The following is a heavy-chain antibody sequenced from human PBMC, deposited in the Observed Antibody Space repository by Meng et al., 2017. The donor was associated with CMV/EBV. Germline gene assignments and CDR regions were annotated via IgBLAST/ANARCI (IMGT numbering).Heavy chain of an antibody. CDR2: IFSNDEK. CDR1: GFSLSNARLG. D-gene: IGHD7-27*01. V-gene: IGHV2-26*01. J-gene: IGHJ4*02. CDR3: ARIIGILTVDY. Sequence: SGPTLVRPTDTLTLTCNVSGFSLSNARLGVSWIRQPPGKAVEWLAHIFSNDEKSYSTALKSRLTITKDTSKSQVVLTMTNMDPVDTATYYCARIIGILTVDYWGQGTLVTVSS.